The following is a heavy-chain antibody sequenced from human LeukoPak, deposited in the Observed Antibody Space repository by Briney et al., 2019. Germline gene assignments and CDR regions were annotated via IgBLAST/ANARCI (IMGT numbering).Heavy chain of an antibody. CDR3: ARGGNYWPQWWFDP. D-gene: IGHD1-26*01. V-gene: IGHV4-59*01. CDR2: IYYTGST. J-gene: IGHJ5*02. CDR1: GGSISTYY. Sequence: ETLSLTCTVSGGSISTYYWSWIRQPPGKGLEWIGYIYYTGSTGYNPSLKSRVTMSLDASKNQFSLELNSVTPADTAVYYCARGGNYWPQWWFDPWGRGTLVSVSS.